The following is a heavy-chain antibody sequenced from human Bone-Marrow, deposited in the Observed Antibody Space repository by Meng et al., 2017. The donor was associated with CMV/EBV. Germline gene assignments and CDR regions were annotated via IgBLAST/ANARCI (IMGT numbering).Heavy chain of an antibody. CDR1: GGSISSGDYY. CDR3: ARHATSYYYGSGF. D-gene: IGHD3-10*01. J-gene: IGHJ4*02. V-gene: IGHV4-30-4*08. CDR2: IYYSGST. Sequence: SETLSLTCTVSGGSISSGDYYWSWIRQPPGKGLEWIGYIYYSGSTYYNPSLKSRVTISVDTSKNQFSLKLSSVTAADTAVYYCARHATSYYYGSGFWGQGTLVTVSS.